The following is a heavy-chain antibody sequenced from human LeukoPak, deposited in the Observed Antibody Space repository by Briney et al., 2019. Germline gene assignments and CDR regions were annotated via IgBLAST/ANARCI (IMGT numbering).Heavy chain of an antibody. CDR1: GLTFSSYW. D-gene: IGHD2-2*03. CDR2: IKQDGSEK. J-gene: IGHJ3*02. Sequence: GGSLRLSCAASGLTFSSYWMSWVRQAPGKGLEWVANIKQDGSEKYYVDSVKGRFTISRDNAKNSLYLQMNSLRAEDTAVYYCARDGYCSSTSCQGPLDAFDIWGQGTMVTVSS. V-gene: IGHV3-7*01. CDR3: ARDGYCSSTSCQGPLDAFDI.